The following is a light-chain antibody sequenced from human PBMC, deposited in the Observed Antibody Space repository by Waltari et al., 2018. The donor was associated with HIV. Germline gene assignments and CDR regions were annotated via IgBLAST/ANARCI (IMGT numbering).Light chain of an antibody. Sequence: EIVLTQSPGTLSLSPGERATLSCRASQRVMNNYLAWYQQKPGQAPSLLIPGASSRATGIPDRVSGSGSRTDFTLTINTMEPEDFAVYYCQQYGRSPITFGQGTRLDIK. CDR3: QQYGRSPIT. CDR2: GAS. J-gene: IGKJ5*01. V-gene: IGKV3-20*01. CDR1: QRVMNNY.